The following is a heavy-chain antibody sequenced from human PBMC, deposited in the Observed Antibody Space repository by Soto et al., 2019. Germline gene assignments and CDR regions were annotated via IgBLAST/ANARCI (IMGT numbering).Heavy chain of an antibody. CDR3: ARSSPPAS. CDR2: ISSSSSTI. V-gene: IGHV3-48*01. J-gene: IGHJ5*02. CDR1: GVTFSSYS. Sequence: PGGSLRLSCAASGVTFSSYSMNWVRQAPGKGLEWVSYISSSSSTIYYADSVKGRFTISRDNAKNSLYLQMNSLRAEDTAVYYCARSSPPASWGQGTLVTVSS.